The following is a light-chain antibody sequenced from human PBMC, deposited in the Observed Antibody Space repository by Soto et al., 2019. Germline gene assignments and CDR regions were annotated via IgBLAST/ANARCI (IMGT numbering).Light chain of an antibody. J-gene: IGKJ1*01. V-gene: IGKV3-15*01. Sequence: EILMTQSPATLSVSPGERATLSCRASQSISSNLAWYHHKPGQAPRLLIYDAFTRATGIPARFSGSGSGTEFTLTICSLQSEDSAVYYCQQYNSWPETFGQGTKVDIK. CDR2: DAF. CDR3: QQYNSWPET. CDR1: QSISSN.